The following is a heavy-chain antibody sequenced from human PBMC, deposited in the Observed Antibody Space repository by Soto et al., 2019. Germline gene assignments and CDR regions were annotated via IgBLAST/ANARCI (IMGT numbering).Heavy chain of an antibody. V-gene: IGHV2-5*02. CDR2: IYWDDDK. CDR3: ARSSGRFRSVDY. D-gene: IGHD1-26*01. CDR1: GFSLSTSGVG. J-gene: IGHJ4*02. Sequence: QITLKESGPTLVKPTQTLTLTCTLSGFSLSTSGVGVGWIRKPPGKALEWLALIYWDDDKRYSPSLKSRLTVTQDPSKNQVAMTMTNMDPVDTATYYCARSSGRFRSVDYWGQGTLVTVSS.